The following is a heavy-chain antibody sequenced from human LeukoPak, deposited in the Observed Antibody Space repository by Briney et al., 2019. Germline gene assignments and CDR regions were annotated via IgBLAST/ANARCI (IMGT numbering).Heavy chain of an antibody. CDR2: INPNSGGT. Sequence: ASVKVSCKASGYTFTGYYMHWVRQAPGQGLEWMGWINPNSGGTNYAQKFQGWVTMTRDTSTSTAYMELSRLRSDDTAVYYCARDLEHGYSYGFDAFDIWGQGTMVTVSS. V-gene: IGHV1-2*04. D-gene: IGHD5-18*01. CDR1: GYTFTGYY. CDR3: ARDLEHGYSYGFDAFDI. J-gene: IGHJ3*02.